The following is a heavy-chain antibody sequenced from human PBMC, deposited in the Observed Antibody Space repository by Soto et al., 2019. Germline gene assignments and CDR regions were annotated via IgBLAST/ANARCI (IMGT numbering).Heavy chain of an antibody. Sequence: PSETLSLTCAVYGGSFSGYYWSWIRQPPGKGLEWIGEINHSGSTNYNPSLKSRVTISVDTSKNQFSLKLSSVTAADTAVYYCARQRGILWFGELSTWWFDPWGQGTLVTSPQ. CDR1: GGSFSGYY. D-gene: IGHD3-10*01. J-gene: IGHJ5*02. CDR3: ARQRGILWFGELSTWWFDP. CDR2: INHSGST. V-gene: IGHV4-34*01.